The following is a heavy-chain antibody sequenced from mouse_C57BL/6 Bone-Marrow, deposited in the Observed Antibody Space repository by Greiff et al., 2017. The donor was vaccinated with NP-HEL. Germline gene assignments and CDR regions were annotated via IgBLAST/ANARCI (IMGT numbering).Heavy chain of an antibody. Sequence: VQLQQPGAELVKPGASVKMSCKASGYTFTSYWITWVKQRPGQGLEWIGDIYPGSGSTNYNEKFKSKATLTVDTSSSTAYMQPSSLTSEDSAVYYCADSSGYDAMDYWGQGTSVTVSS. CDR2: IYPGSGST. D-gene: IGHD3-2*02. CDR3: ADSSGYDAMDY. CDR1: GYTFTSYW. V-gene: IGHV1-55*01. J-gene: IGHJ4*01.